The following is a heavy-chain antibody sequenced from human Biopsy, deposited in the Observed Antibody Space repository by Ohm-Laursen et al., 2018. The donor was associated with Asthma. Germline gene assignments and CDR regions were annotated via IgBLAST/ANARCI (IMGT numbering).Heavy chain of an antibody. Sequence: SLRLSCAASGFTFGDYCMSWVRQAPGKGLEWVAVISYDGSNKYYADSVKGRFTISRDNSKNTLYLQMNSLRAEDTAVYYCASQGSGPDFWSGYYYFDYWGQGTLVTVSS. CDR3: ASQGSGPDFWSGYYYFDY. D-gene: IGHD3-3*01. V-gene: IGHV3-30*03. CDR1: GFTFGDYC. CDR2: ISYDGSNK. J-gene: IGHJ4*02.